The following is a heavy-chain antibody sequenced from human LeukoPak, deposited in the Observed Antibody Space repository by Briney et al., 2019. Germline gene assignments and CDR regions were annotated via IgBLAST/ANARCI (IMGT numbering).Heavy chain of an antibody. Sequence: GGSLRLSCAASGFTVSSNYMSWVRQAPGKGLEWVSVIYSGGSTYYADSVKGRFTISRDNSKNTLYLQMNSLRAEDTAVYYCARARYDSSGYYYYYGMDVWGQGTTVTVSS. J-gene: IGHJ6*02. V-gene: IGHV3-66*02. D-gene: IGHD3-22*01. CDR3: ARARYDSSGYYYYYGMDV. CDR1: GFTVSSNY. CDR2: IYSGGST.